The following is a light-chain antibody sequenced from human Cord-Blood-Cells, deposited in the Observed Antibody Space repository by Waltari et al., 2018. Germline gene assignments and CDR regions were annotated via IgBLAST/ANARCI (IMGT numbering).Light chain of an antibody. Sequence: QSALTQPASVSGSPGQSITISCTGTSSDVGRYNLVSWYQQHPGKAPKLMIYEVSKRRSGVSNRFSGSNSGNTASLTISGLQAEDEADYYCCSYAGSSTSYVFGTGTKVTVL. V-gene: IGLV2-23*02. CDR2: EVS. J-gene: IGLJ1*01. CDR3: CSYAGSSTSYV. CDR1: SSDVGRYNL.